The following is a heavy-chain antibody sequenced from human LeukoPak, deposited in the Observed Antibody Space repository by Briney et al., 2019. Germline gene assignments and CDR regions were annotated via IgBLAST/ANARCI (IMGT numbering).Heavy chain of an antibody. CDR3: ARYFTHDSSGWYYFDY. J-gene: IGHJ4*02. D-gene: IGHD3-22*01. CDR2: IIPIFGTA. V-gene: IGHV1-69*13. Sequence: ASVKVSCKASGYTFTSYAISWVRQAPGQGLEWMGGIIPIFGTANYAQKFQGRVTITADESTSTAYMELSRLRSDDTAVYYCARYFTHDSSGWYYFDYWGQGTLVTVSS. CDR1: GYTFTSYA.